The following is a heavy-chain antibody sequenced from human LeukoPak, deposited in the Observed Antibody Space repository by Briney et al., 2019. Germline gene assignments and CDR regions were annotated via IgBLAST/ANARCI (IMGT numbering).Heavy chain of an antibody. D-gene: IGHD6-13*01. CDR1: GFTFSGYE. V-gene: IGHV3-48*03. CDR2: IRVNGGAM. J-gene: IGHJ2*01. Sequence: GGSLRLSCTASGFTFSGYEMTWVRQAPGEGLEWMSYIRVNGGAMHYADSVRGRFTTSRDDAKNSLYLHMNSLRVEDTAIYYCARKTDRLGAVGRDRYFDLWGRGTLITVSS. CDR3: ARKTDRLGAVGRDRYFDL.